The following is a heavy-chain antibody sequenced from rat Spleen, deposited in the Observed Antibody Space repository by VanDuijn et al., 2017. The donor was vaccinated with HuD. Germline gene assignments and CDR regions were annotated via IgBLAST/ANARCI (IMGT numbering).Heavy chain of an antibody. D-gene: IGHD1-9*01. CDR2: LWGDGST. J-gene: IGHJ2*01. Sequence: QVQLKESGPGLVQPSQTLSLTCTVSGFSLTSHSVHWVRQPPGKGLEWMGGLWGDGSTDYNSTLKSRLSISRDTSKSQVFLKMNSLQTDDTAIYFCTVYGYTYCFDFWGHGVMVTVSS. V-gene: IGHV2-1*01. CDR1: GFSLTSHS. CDR3: TVYGYTYCFDF.